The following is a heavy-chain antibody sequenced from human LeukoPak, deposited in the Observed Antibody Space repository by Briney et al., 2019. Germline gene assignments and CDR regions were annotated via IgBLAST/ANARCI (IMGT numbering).Heavy chain of an antibody. CDR3: VRGVGSSSPY. D-gene: IGHD6-6*01. CDR1: GFTLRSYW. Sequence: GGSLRLSCAVSGFTLRSYWMSWVRQAPGKGLEWLTNISQDGSEKYYVGSVKGRFTISRDDANNSLYLQMNSLRAEDTAVYYCVRGVGSSSPYWGQGTLVTVSP. J-gene: IGHJ4*02. V-gene: IGHV3-7*01. CDR2: ISQDGSEK.